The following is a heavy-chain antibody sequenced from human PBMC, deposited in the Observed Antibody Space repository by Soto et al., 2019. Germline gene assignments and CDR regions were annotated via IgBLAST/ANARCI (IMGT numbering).Heavy chain of an antibody. J-gene: IGHJ6*02. CDR2: IYSGGST. CDR1: GFTVSSNY. V-gene: IGHV3-53*01. D-gene: IGHD3-10*01. Sequence: GGSLRLSCAASGFTVSSNYMSWVRQAPGKGLEWVSVIYSGGSTYYADSVKGRLTISRDNSKNTLYLQMNSLRAEDTAVYYCARVAMVRGLYGMDVWGQGTTVTVSS. CDR3: ARVAMVRGLYGMDV.